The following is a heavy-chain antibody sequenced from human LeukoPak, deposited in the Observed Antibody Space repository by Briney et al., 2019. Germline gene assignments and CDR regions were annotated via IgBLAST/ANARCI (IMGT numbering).Heavy chain of an antibody. CDR3: ARDPGVTYYYFDH. CDR1: GVNFRIYS. Sequence: GGSLKLSCAASGVNFRIYSMNWVRHAPGKGLEWVSYITRSSTTIYYADSVKGRFTISRDNAKNSLYLQMNSLTVEDAAVYYCARDPGVTYYYFDHWGQGSLVIVSS. J-gene: IGHJ4*02. CDR2: ITRSSTTI. V-gene: IGHV3-48*01. D-gene: IGHD2-8*01.